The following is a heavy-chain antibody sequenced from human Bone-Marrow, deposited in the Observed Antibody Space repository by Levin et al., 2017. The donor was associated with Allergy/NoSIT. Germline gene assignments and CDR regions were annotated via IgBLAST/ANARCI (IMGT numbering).Heavy chain of an antibody. CDR1: VYTFTSYD. V-gene: IGHV1-8*01. Sequence: ASVKVSCKASVYTFTSYDINWVRQATGQGLEWMGWMNPNSGNTGDAQKFQGRVTMTRNTPISTAFMELSGLTSEDTAVYYCARGQRFDPWGQGTLVTVAS. CDR3: ARGQRFDP. J-gene: IGHJ5*02. CDR2: MNPNSGNT.